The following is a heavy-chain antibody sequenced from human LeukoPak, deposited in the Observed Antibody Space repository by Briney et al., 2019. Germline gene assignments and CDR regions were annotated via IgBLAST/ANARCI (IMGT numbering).Heavy chain of an antibody. CDR2: MYYSGST. Sequence: SETLSLTCTVSGGSIAGFYWSWFRQSPGKGLEWIGYMYYSGSTYFNPSLKSRVSLSVDTSKNQFSLKLSFVTAADTAVYYCARGLNWNYRHWGQGTLVTVSS. CDR3: ARGLNWNYRH. V-gene: IGHV4-59*12. D-gene: IGHD1-7*01. CDR1: GGSIAGFY. J-gene: IGHJ1*01.